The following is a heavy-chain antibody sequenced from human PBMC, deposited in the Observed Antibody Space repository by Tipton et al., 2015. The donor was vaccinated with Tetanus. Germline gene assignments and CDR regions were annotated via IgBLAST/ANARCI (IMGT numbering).Heavy chain of an antibody. J-gene: IGHJ6*03. V-gene: IGHV3-11*01. Sequence: GSLRLSCAASGFTFSDYYMSWIRQAPGKGLEWVSYISSSGSTIYYADSVKGRFTISRDNAKNSLYLQMNGLRAEDTAVYYCASLSSGYSYYYYDYMDVWGKGTTVTVSS. CDR1: GFTFSDYY. D-gene: IGHD5-18*01. CDR2: ISSSGSTI. CDR3: ASLSSGYSYYYYDYMDV.